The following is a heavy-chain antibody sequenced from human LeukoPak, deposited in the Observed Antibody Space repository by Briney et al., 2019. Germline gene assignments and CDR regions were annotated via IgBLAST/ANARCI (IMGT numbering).Heavy chain of an antibody. V-gene: IGHV1-18*04. CDR3: ARVLSDYGDYGGWFDP. CDR1: GYTFTGYY. Sequence: ASVEVSCKASGYTFTGYYMYWVRQAPGQGLEWMGWISAYNGNTNYAQKLQGRVTMTTDTSTSTAYMELRSLRSDDTAVYYCARVLSDYGDYGGWFDPWGQGTLVTVSS. J-gene: IGHJ5*02. CDR2: ISAYNGNT. D-gene: IGHD4-17*01.